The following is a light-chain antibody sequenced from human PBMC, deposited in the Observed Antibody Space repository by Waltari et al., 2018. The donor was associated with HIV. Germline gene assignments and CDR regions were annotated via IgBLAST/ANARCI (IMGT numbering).Light chain of an antibody. J-gene: IGKJ5*01. CDR1: QSISNY. CDR3: QQRSDWPPT. V-gene: IGKV3-11*01. CDR2: DAS. Sequence: VLTQSPATLSLSPGESATLSCRASQSISNYLAWYRQKPGQAPRLLIYDASNRAIDTPPRVTGSGSGTDFTLTISSLEPEDSAVYYCQQRSDWPPTFGQGTRLDIK.